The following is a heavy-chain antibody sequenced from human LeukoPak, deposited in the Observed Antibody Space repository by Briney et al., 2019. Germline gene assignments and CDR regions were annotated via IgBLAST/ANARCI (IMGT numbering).Heavy chain of an antibody. J-gene: IGHJ3*02. CDR3: ARRWGGQWPWHDAFDI. D-gene: IGHD6-19*01. CDR2: IYHSGST. CDR1: GGSISSGNW. V-gene: IGHV4-4*02. Sequence: SETLSLTCAVSGGSISSGNWWSWVRPPPGKGLEWIGEIYHSGSTYYNPSLKSRVTISVDTSKNQFSLKLSSVTAADTAVYYCARRWGGQWPWHDAFDIWGQETMVTVSS.